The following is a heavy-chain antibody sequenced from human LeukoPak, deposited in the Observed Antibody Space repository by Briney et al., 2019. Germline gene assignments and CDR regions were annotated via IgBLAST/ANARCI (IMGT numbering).Heavy chain of an antibody. Sequence: SETLSLTCTVSGGSISSYYWSWIRQPPGKGLEWIGYIYYSGSANYNPSLKSRVTISVDTSKNQFSLKLSSVTAADTAVYYCARGRMVRGVIIRGAWFDPWGQGTLVTVSS. D-gene: IGHD3-10*01. CDR1: GGSISSYY. J-gene: IGHJ5*02. V-gene: IGHV4-59*01. CDR2: IYYSGSA. CDR3: ARGRMVRGVIIRGAWFDP.